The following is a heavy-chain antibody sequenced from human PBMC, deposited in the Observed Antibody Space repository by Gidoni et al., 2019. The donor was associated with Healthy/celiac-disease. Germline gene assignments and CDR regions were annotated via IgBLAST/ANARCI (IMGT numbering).Heavy chain of an antibody. V-gene: IGHV1-69-2*01. J-gene: IGHJ4*02. CDR3: ATVGSQVGSSWSLPAHH. D-gene: IGHD6-13*01. Sequence: EVQLVQSGAEVKTPGATVKISCKVSGYTFPDYYMHWVQQAPGKGLEWMGLVDPEDGETIYAGKFQGRVTITADTSTDTAYMELSSLRSEDTAVYYCATVGSQVGSSWSLPAHHWGQGTLVTVSS. CDR2: VDPEDGET. CDR1: GYTFPDYY.